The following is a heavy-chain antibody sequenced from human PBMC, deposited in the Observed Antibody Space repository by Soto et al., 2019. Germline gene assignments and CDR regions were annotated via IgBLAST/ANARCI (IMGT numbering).Heavy chain of an antibody. Sequence: QVQLVESGGGLVKPGGSLRLSCAASGFTFSDYYMSWIRQAPGKGLEWVSYISSSSSYTNYADSVKGRFTISRDNAKNSLYLQMNSLRAEDTAVYYCANFMTTVSHDAFDIWGQGTMVTVSS. D-gene: IGHD4-17*01. CDR3: ANFMTTVSHDAFDI. J-gene: IGHJ3*02. CDR1: GFTFSDYY. V-gene: IGHV3-11*05. CDR2: ISSSSSYT.